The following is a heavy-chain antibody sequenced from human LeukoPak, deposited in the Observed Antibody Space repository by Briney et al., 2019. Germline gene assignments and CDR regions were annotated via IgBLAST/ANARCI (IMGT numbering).Heavy chain of an antibody. D-gene: IGHD3-22*01. Sequence: RPGGSLRLSCAASRFTFSTYWMHWVRQAPGKGLVWVSRINSDGSSTGYADSVKGRFTISRDNSKNTLYLQMNSLRAEDTAVYYCARDGKDSSGYYFGDNWGQGTLVTVSS. J-gene: IGHJ4*02. CDR2: INSDGSST. CDR1: RFTFSTYW. V-gene: IGHV3-74*01. CDR3: ARDGKDSSGYYFGDN.